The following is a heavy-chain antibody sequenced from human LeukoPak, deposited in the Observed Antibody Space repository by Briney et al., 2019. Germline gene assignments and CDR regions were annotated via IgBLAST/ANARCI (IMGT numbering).Heavy chain of an antibody. V-gene: IGHV4-30-4*01. CDR3: ASRRITMIVADY. CDR1: GGSISSGDYY. CDR2: IYYSRST. J-gene: IGHJ4*02. Sequence: NPSETLSLTCTVSGGSISSGDYYWSWIRHPPGKCLEWIGYIYYSRSTYYNPSLKSRVTISVNTSKNQFSLKLSSVTAADTAVYYCASRRITMIVADYWGQGTLVTVSS. D-gene: IGHD3-22*01.